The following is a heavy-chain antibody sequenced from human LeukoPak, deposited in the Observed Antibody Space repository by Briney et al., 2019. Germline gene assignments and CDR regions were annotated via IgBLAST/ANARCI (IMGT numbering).Heavy chain of an antibody. CDR3: ARRAGTGYSSDY. D-gene: IGHD6-13*01. Sequence: SETLSLTCTVSGGSISGSSYYWGWIRQPPGKGLEWIGSIYYSGSTYYNPSLKSRVTISVDTSKNQFSLKLSSVTAADTAVYYCARRAGTGYSSDYWGQGTLVTVSS. J-gene: IGHJ4*02. CDR2: IYYSGST. V-gene: IGHV4-39*01. CDR1: GGSISGSSYY.